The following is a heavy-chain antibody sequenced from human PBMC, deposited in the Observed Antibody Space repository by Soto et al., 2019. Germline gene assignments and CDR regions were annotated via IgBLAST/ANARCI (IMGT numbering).Heavy chain of an antibody. V-gene: IGHV4-59*01. CDR3: ARSTNQYCGGDCY. D-gene: IGHD2-21*02. CDR1: GGSISSYY. J-gene: IGHJ4*02. Sequence: LSETLSLTCPVSGGSISSYYWSWIRQPPGKGLEWIGYIYYSGSTNYNPSLNSRVTISVDTSKNQFSLKLSSVTAADTAVYYCARSTNQYCGGDCYWGQGTLVTVSS. CDR2: IYYSGST.